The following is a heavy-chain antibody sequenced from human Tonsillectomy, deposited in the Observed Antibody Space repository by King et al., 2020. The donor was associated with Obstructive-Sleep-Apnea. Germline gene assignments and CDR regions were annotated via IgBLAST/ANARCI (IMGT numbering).Heavy chain of an antibody. CDR1: GGSISSSSYY. J-gene: IGHJ2*01. Sequence: QLQESGPGLVKPSETLSLTCTVSGGSISSSSYYWGWIRQPPGKGLEWIGSIYYSGSTYYNPSLKSRVTISVDTSKNQFSLKLSSVTAADTAVYYCARHKSYYYDRSGYSWYFDLWGRGTLVSVSS. D-gene: IGHD3-22*01. CDR3: ARHKSYYYDRSGYSWYFDL. CDR2: IYYSGST. V-gene: IGHV4-39*01.